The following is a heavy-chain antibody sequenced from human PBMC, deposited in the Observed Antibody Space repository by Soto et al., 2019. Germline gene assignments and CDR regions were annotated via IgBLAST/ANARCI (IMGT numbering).Heavy chain of an antibody. V-gene: IGHV2-5*02. CDR1: GFSLGTRGVG. J-gene: IGHJ5*01. CDR3: ARRSTYRRSWSSGGFDS. Sequence: SGPTLVNPTQTLTLTCTFSGFSLGTRGVGVGWVRQPPGKALEWLAFIYWDDDYRYSPSLQSRLNITKDSSNNQVLLIVTNVDPVDSATYFCARRSTYRRSWSSGGFDSWG. D-gene: IGHD3-10*01. CDR2: IYWDDDY.